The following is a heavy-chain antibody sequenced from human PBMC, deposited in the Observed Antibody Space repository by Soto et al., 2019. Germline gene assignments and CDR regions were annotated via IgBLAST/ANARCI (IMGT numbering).Heavy chain of an antibody. V-gene: IGHV1-69*06. D-gene: IGHD2-15*01. CDR1: GGTFSSYA. CDR3: AREDCSGGSCYSDYYYYYGMDV. CDR2: IIPIFGTA. J-gene: IGHJ6*02. Sequence: ASVKVSCKASGGTFSSYAISWVRRAPGQGLEWMGGIIPIFGTANYAQKFQGRVTITADKSTSTAYMELSSLRSENTAVYYCAREDCSGGSCYSDYYYYYGMDVWGQGTTVTVSS.